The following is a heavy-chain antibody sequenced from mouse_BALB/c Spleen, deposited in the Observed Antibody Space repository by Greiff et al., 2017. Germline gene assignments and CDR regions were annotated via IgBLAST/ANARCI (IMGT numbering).Heavy chain of an antibody. CDR3: ARDPYGNLLPLYAMDY. V-gene: IGHV2-6-7*01. J-gene: IGHJ4*01. CDR2: IWGDGST. Sequence: QVHVKQSGPGLVAPSQSLSITCTVSGFSLTGYGVNWVRQPPGKGLEWLGMIWGDGSTDYNSALKSRLSISKDNSKSQVFLKMNSLQTDDTARYYCARDPYGNLLPLYAMDYWGQGTSVTVSS. D-gene: IGHD2-10*02. CDR1: GFSLTGYG.